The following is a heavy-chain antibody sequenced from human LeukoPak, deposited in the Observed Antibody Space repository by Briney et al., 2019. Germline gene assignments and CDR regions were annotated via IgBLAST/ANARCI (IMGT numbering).Heavy chain of an antibody. Sequence: ASVKVSCKASGYTFTSYAMHWVRQAPGQRLEWMGWINAGNGNTKYSQKFQGRVTITRDTSTSTVYMELSSLRSEDTAVYYCARARDYDFWSGYFDYWGQGTLVTVSS. CDR2: INAGNGNT. D-gene: IGHD3-3*01. CDR1: GYTFTSYA. CDR3: ARARDYDFWSGYFDY. J-gene: IGHJ4*02. V-gene: IGHV1-3*01.